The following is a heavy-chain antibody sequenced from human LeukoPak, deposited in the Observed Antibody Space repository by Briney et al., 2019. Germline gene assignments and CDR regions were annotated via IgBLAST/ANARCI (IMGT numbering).Heavy chain of an antibody. CDR2: ISSSSSYI. Sequence: PGGSLRLSCAASGFTFDNYRMSWVRQAPGKGLEWVSSISSSSSYIYYADSVKGRFTISRDNAKNSLYLQMNSLRAEDTAVYYCALKGYGYCFDYWGQGTLVTVSS. CDR1: GFTFDNYR. V-gene: IGHV3-21*01. D-gene: IGHD1-1*01. J-gene: IGHJ4*02. CDR3: ALKGYGYCFDY.